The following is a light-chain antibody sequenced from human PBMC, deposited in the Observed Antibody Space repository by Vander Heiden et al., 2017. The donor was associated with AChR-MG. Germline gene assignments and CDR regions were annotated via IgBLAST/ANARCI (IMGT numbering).Light chain of an antibody. CDR3: QAWDSFTVV. J-gene: IGLJ3*02. CDR2: KDI. CDR1: LLGDKY. V-gene: IGLV3-1*01. Sequence: SSELTQPPSVSVSPGQTATITCSGDLLGDKYASWYQQKPGQSPVWVIYKDIKRPSGIPERFSGSKSGNKATLTISGTQTIDESDYYCQAWDSFTVVFGGGTNLIV.